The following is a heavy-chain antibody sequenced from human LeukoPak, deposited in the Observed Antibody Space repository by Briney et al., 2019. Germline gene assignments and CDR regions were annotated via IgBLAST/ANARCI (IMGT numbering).Heavy chain of an antibody. CDR1: GGAFSGYY. V-gene: IGHV4-34*01. D-gene: IGHD3-10*01. J-gene: IGHJ4*02. CDR2: INHRGST. Sequence: SETLSLTCVVYGGAFSGYYWSWIRQPPGKGLEWIGEINHRGSTNYNPSLKSRVSISVDTSKNQFSLKLSSVTAADTAVYYCARAVGGDGSGSLWGPGTLVTVSS. CDR3: ARAVGGDGSGSL.